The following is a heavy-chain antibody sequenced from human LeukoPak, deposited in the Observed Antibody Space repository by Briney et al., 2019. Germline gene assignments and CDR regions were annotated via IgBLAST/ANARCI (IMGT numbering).Heavy chain of an antibody. CDR3: AKDVLTVARRGFDS. D-gene: IGHD6-6*01. J-gene: IGHJ4*02. CDR2: ISGSRGYI. Sequence: GGSLRLSCAASGFTFSSYTMTWVRQAPGQGLEWVSSISGSRGYIYYADSLKGRFTISRDNAKNSLSLQMNSLRVEDTAIYFCAKDVLTVARRGFDSWGPGTLVTVSS. V-gene: IGHV3-21*01. CDR1: GFTFSSYT.